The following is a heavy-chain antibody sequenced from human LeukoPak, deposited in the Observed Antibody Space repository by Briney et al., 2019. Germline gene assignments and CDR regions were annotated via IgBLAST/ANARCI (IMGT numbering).Heavy chain of an antibody. J-gene: IGHJ3*02. CDR3: ARGSPATEDAFDI. CDR1: GGSFSGYY. D-gene: IGHD4-17*01. Sequence: SETLSLTCAVYGGSFSGYYWSWIRQPPGKGLEWIGEINHSGSTNYNPSLKSRVTISVDTSKNQFSLKLSSVTAADTAVYYCARGSPATEDAFDIWGKGTMVTVSS. CDR2: INHSGST. V-gene: IGHV4-34*01.